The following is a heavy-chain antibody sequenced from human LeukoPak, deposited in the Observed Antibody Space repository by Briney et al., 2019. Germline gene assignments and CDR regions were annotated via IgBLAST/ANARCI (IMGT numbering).Heavy chain of an antibody. CDR2: ISSSSSTI. J-gene: IGHJ4*02. Sequence: GGSLRLSCAASGFTFSSYGMHWVRQAPGKGLEWVSYISSSSSTIYYADSVKGRFTISRDNAKNSLYLQMNSLRAEDTAVYYCARAMSIAARLQTIFDYWGQGTLVTVSS. V-gene: IGHV3-48*01. D-gene: IGHD6-6*01. CDR1: GFTFSSYG. CDR3: ARAMSIAARLQTIFDY.